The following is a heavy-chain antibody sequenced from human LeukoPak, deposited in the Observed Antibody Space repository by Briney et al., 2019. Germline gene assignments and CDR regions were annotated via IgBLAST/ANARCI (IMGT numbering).Heavy chain of an antibody. D-gene: IGHD6-19*01. J-gene: IGHJ5*02. Sequence: PGGSLRLSCAVSGFTFSSYAMQWVRQAPGKGLEWVSYITYNSGTIFYADSVKGRFTISRDNAKDSLYLQMNSLRDEDTAVYYCARVWYSSRDGWFDPWGQGTLVTVSS. V-gene: IGHV3-48*02. CDR2: ITYNSGTI. CDR3: ARVWYSSRDGWFDP. CDR1: GFTFSSYA.